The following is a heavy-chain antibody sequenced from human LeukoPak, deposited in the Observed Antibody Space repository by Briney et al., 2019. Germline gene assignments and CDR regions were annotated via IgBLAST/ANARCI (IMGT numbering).Heavy chain of an antibody. CDR2: IRYDGTNK. V-gene: IGHV3-30*02. CDR3: AKDTDFDC. J-gene: IGHJ4*02. CDR1: GFTFSSYA. Sequence: GGSLRLSCAASGFTFSSYAMHWVRQAPGKGLEWVAFIRYDGTNKYYADSVKGRFTISRDNSKNTLYLQMNSLRAEDTAVYYCAKDTDFDCWGQGTLVTVSS.